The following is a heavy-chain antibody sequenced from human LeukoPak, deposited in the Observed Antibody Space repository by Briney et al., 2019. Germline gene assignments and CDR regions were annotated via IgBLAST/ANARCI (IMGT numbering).Heavy chain of an antibody. J-gene: IGHJ3*02. D-gene: IGHD3-22*01. Sequence: ASVKVSCKASGYTFTSYGISWVRQAPGQGLEWMGWISAYNGNTNYAQKLQGRVTMTTDTSTSPAYMELRSLRSDDTAVYYCARESAYYYDSSGYYSLAFDIWGQGTMVTVSS. V-gene: IGHV1-18*01. CDR3: ARESAYYYDSSGYYSLAFDI. CDR2: ISAYNGNT. CDR1: GYTFTSYG.